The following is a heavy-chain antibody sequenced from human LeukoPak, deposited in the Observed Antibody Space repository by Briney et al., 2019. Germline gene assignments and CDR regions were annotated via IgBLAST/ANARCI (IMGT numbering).Heavy chain of an antibody. Sequence: GGSLRLSCAASGSTFSSYEMNWVRQAPGKGLEWVSYISSSGSTIYYADSVKGRFTISRDNAKNSLYLQMNSLRAEDTAVYYCASSYYDILTGYYPYWGQGTLVTVSS. CDR3: ASSYYDILTGYYPY. J-gene: IGHJ4*02. D-gene: IGHD3-9*01. CDR1: GSTFSSYE. V-gene: IGHV3-48*03. CDR2: ISSSGSTI.